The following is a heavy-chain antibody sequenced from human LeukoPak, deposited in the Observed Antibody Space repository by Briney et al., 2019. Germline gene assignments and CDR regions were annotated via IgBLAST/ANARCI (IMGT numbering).Heavy chain of an antibody. J-gene: IGHJ5*02. D-gene: IGHD6-13*01. V-gene: IGHV3-21*01. CDR2: ISSSSSYI. CDR3: AREAAAGHNWFDP. Sequence: PGGSLRLSCAASGFTFSSYSMNWVRQAPGKGLEWVSSISSSSSYIYYADSVTGRFTISRDNAKNSLYLQMNSLRVEDTAVYYCAREAAAGHNWFDPWGQGTLVTVSS. CDR1: GFTFSSYS.